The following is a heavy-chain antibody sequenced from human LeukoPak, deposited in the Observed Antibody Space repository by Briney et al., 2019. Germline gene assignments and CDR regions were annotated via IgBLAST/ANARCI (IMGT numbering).Heavy chain of an antibody. J-gene: IGHJ5*02. V-gene: IGHV1-18*01. Sequence: ASVKVSCKASGYTFTSYGISWVRQAPGQGLEWMGWISAYNGNTNYAQKLQGRVTMTTDTSTSTAYMELSSLRSEDTAVYYCARLIRVAMVWGVIQGSWFDPWGQGTLVTVSS. D-gene: IGHD3-10*01. CDR2: ISAYNGNT. CDR1: GYTFTSYG. CDR3: ARLIRVAMVWGVIQGSWFDP.